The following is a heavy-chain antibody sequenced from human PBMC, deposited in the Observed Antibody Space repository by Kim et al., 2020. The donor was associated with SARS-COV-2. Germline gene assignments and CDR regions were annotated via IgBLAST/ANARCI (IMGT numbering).Heavy chain of an antibody. D-gene: IGHD2-15*01. V-gene: IGHV4-39*07. CDR2: IHSDGCT. Sequence: SETLSLTCTVSGGSISNSNYCWGWIRQPPGKGLEWIANIHSDGCTYYNPSCQSRITISIDTSKNHFSLKLSSVTAAYTAIYYCARDSWWAVGAYDMWGQGTMVTVSS. CDR3: ARDSWWAVGAYDM. J-gene: IGHJ3*02. CDR1: GGSISNSNYC.